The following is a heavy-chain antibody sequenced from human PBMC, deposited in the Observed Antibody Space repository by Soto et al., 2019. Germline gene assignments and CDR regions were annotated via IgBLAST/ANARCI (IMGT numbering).Heavy chain of an antibody. CDR2: IYYSGST. V-gene: IGHV4-31*03. CDR1: GGSICSGGYY. CDR3: ARDKENWFDP. Sequence: QVQLQESGPGLVKPSQTLSLTCTVSGGSICSGGYYWSWIRQHPGKGLEWIGYIYYSGSTYYNPTLKSRVTISVDTSKTQFSLKLSSVTAADTAVYYCARDKENWFDPWGQGTLVTVSS. J-gene: IGHJ5*02.